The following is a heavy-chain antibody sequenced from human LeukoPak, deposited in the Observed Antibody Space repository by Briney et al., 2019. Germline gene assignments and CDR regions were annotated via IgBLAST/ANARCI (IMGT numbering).Heavy chain of an antibody. Sequence: SGPTLVNPTQTPTLTCTFSGFSLNTSGVGVGWIRQPPGKALEWLALIYWDDDERYSPSLRSRLTITKDTSKNQVVLTMTNMDPVDTATYYCTRRVGSFLQNWFDPWGQGTLVTVSS. CDR2: IYWDDDE. D-gene: IGHD6-6*01. J-gene: IGHJ5*02. V-gene: IGHV2-5*02. CDR1: GFSLNTSGVG. CDR3: TRRVGSFLQNWFDP.